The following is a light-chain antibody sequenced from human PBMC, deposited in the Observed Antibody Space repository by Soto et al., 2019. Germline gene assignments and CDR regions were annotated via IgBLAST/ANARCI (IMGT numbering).Light chain of an antibody. CDR2: EGS. Sequence: QSALTQPASVSGSPGHSITISCTGTSSDVGTYNLVSWYQQHPGKAPKLMIYEGSKRPSGVSNRFSGSKSGNTASLTISGLQAEDEADYYCCSYAGSGSDVIFGGGTQLTVL. V-gene: IGLV2-23*01. CDR3: CSYAGSGSDVI. J-gene: IGLJ2*01. CDR1: SSDVGTYNL.